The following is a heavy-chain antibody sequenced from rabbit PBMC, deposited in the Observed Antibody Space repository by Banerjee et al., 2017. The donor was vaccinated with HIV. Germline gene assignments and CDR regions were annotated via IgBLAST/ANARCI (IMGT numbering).Heavy chain of an antibody. Sequence: QSLEESGGDLVKPGASLTLTCTATGFSFSSNYWICWVRQAPGKGLEWIAYIYPDYGSTDYASWVNGRFTISLDNAQNTVFLQMTSLTAADTATYFCARSSYAGSSYWSFNLWGPGTLVTVS. CDR3: ARSSYAGSSYWSFNL. D-gene: IGHD8-1*01. J-gene: IGHJ4*01. V-gene: IGHV1S40*01. CDR2: IYPDYGST. CDR1: GFSFSSNYW.